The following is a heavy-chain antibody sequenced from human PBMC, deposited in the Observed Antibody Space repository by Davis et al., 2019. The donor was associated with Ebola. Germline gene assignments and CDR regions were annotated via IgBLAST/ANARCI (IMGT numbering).Heavy chain of an antibody. J-gene: IGHJ4*02. CDR3: ATRGSSREFDY. Sequence: GGSLRLSCAASGFTFSNYWMSWVRQAPGKGLEWVANIKQDGSEKYDVASVRGRFTISRDNTKNSLYLQMKSLRVEDTAVYYCATRGSSREFDYWGQGTLVSVS. CDR2: IKQDGSEK. CDR1: GFTFSNYW. V-gene: IGHV3-7*03. D-gene: IGHD6-13*01.